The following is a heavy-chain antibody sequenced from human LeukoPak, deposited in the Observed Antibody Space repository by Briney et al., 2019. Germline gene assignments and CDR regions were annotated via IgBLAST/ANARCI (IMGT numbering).Heavy chain of an antibody. D-gene: IGHD1-26*01. J-gene: IGHJ4*02. CDR2: IYTSGST. CDR3: ARSMVRGSYYEYYFDY. Sequence: SETLSLTCTVSGGSISSYYWSWIRQPAGKGLEWIGRIYTSGSTNYNPSLKSRVTMSVDTSKNQFSLKLSSVTAADTAAYYCARSMVRGSYYEYYFDYWGQGTLVTVSS. V-gene: IGHV4-4*07. CDR1: GGSISSYY.